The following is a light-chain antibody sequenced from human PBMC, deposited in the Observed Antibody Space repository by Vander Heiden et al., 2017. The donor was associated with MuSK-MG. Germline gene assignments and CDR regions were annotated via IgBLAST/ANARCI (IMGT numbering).Light chain of an antibody. Sequence: EIVLTQSPATLSLSPGERATLSCRASQSVNSSLAWYQQKPGQTPRLLIFNASNRATGIPARFSGSGSGTDFTLTISSLEPEDFAVYYCQQRNNWPPYTFGQGTKLEIK. CDR3: QQRNNWPPYT. J-gene: IGKJ2*01. CDR2: NAS. CDR1: QSVNSS. V-gene: IGKV3-11*01.